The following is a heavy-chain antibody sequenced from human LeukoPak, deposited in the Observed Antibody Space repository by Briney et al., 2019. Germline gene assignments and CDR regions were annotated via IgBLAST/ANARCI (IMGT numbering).Heavy chain of an antibody. CDR3: ARVRAFYGDYRQYYFDY. D-gene: IGHD4-17*01. CDR1: GGTFSSYA. CDR2: IIPILGIA. Sequence: GASVKVSCKASGGTFSSYAISWVRQAPGQGLEWMGRIIPILGIANYAQKFQGRVTITADKSTSTAYMELSSLRSEDTAVYYCARVRAFYGDYRQYYFDYWGQGTLVTLSS. J-gene: IGHJ4*02. V-gene: IGHV1-69*04.